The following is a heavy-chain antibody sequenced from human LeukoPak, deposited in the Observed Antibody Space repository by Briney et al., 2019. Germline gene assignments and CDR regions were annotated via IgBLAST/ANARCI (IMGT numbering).Heavy chain of an antibody. J-gene: IGHJ6*03. V-gene: IGHV4-59*01. Sequence: PSETLSLTCTVSGGSISSYYWSWIRQPPGKGLEWIGYIYYSGSTNYNPSLKSRVTISVDTSKNQFSLKLSSVTAADTAVYYCARDGGLNLGNYYMDVWGKGTTVTISS. CDR1: GGSISSYY. D-gene: IGHD1-1*01. CDR3: ARDGGLNLGNYYMDV. CDR2: IYYSGST.